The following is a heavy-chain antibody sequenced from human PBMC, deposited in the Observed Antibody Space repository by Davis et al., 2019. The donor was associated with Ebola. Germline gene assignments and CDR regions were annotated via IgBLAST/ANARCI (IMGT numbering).Heavy chain of an antibody. Sequence: PGGSLRLSCAASGFTFSSYSMNWVRQAPGKGLEWVSSITVTSNYTYYADSVKGRFTISRDNAKNSLYLQMNSLRAEDTAVYYCARRNWFDPRGQGTLVTVSS. CDR2: ITVTSNYT. CDR1: GFTFSSYS. J-gene: IGHJ5*02. CDR3: ARRNWFDP. V-gene: IGHV3-21*01.